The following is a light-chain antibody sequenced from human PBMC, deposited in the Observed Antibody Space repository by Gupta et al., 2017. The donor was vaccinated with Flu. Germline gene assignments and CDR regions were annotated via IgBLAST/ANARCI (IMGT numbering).Light chain of an antibody. CDR3: CAYAGSDTYV. CDR1: SSDVGRYTY. V-gene: IGLV2-11*01. J-gene: IGLJ1*01. CDR2: DVT. Sequence: QSALTQPLSVSGSPGQSVTISCTGTSSDVGRYTYVSWHQQHPEKAPKLMIYDVTKRPSGVPDRFSGSKSGNTASLTISGLQAEDEADYYCCAYAGSDTYVFGSGTTVTVL.